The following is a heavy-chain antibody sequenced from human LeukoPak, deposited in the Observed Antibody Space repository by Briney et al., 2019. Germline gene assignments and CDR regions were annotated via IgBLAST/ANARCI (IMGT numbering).Heavy chain of an antibody. Sequence: GASVKVSCKASGYTFTSHALHWVRQAPGESLEWMAWINGATGNTEYSQKFQARVTITRDTSASTAYTELSSLRSEDTAVYYCARSIIIVPNTSYYYYYMDVWGQGTTVTVSS. J-gene: IGHJ6*02. V-gene: IGHV1-3*01. CDR2: INGATGNT. D-gene: IGHD2/OR15-2a*01. CDR1: GYTFTSHA. CDR3: ARSIIIVPNTSYYYYYMDV.